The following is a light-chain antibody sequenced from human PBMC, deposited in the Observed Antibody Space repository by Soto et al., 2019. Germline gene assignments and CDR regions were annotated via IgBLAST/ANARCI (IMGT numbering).Light chain of an antibody. Sequence: DIVMTQSPATLSVAPGERVTFSCRASQGVSRKLAWYQHKPGQAPRLLIYVSSTRATGVPPRFSGSASGTEFTLTISSLQSEDFGVYYCQQYNDWPRTFGQGTRLEIK. CDR3: QQYNDWPRT. CDR1: QGVSRK. V-gene: IGKV3-15*01. CDR2: VSS. J-gene: IGKJ5*01.